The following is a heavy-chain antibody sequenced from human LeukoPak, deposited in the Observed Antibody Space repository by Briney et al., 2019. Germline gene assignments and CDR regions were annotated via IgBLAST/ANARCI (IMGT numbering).Heavy chain of an antibody. J-gene: IGHJ4*02. CDR2: INPNSGGT. CDR1: GYIFPDYY. D-gene: IGHD1-26*01. CDR3: ARGEIVGATKLKIMPDY. V-gene: IGHV1-2*06. Sequence: ASVKVSCKGSGYIFPDYYIYWVRQAPGQGLEWMGRINPNSGGTNYAQKFQGRVTMTRDTSISTAYMELSRLRSDDTAVYYCARGEIVGATKLKIMPDYWGQGTLVTVSS.